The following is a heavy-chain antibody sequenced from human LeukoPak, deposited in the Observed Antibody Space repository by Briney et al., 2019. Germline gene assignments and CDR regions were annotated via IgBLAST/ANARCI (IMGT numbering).Heavy chain of an antibody. CDR3: ATARAYYDFWSGYCSYGMDV. CDR1: GGSISSTSYY. J-gene: IGHJ6*02. Sequence: SETLSLTCTVSGGSISSTSYYWGWIRQPPGKGLEWIGSIYYSGGTYYNPSLKSRVTISVDTSKNQFSLNLSSVTAADTAVYYCATARAYYDFWSGYCSYGMDVWGQGTTVTVSS. D-gene: IGHD3-3*01. V-gene: IGHV4-39*01. CDR2: IYYSGGT.